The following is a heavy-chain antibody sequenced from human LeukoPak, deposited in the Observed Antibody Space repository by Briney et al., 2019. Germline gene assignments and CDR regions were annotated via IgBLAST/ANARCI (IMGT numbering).Heavy chain of an antibody. D-gene: IGHD1-26*01. CDR2: INPKSGGT. CDR3: AIENSGGGVGDY. CDR1: QYTFTGYY. Sequence: ASVKVSCKASQYTFTGYYMHWVRQAPGQGLEWMGWINPKSGGTKYAQKFQGRVTMTRDTSISTAYMELSRLRSDDTAVYYCAIENSGGGVGDYWGQGTLVTVSS. V-gene: IGHV1-2*02. J-gene: IGHJ4*02.